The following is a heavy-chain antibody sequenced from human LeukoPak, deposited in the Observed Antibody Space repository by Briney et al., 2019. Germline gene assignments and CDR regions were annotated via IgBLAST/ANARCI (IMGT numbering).Heavy chain of an antibody. CDR3: ARDWGIVVVEYYFDY. CDR2: IWYDGSNK. V-gene: IGHV3-33*01. Sequence: GGSLRLSCAASGFTFSSYGMHWVRQAPGKGLEWVAVIWYDGSNKYHADSVKGRFTISRDNSKNTLYLQMNSLRAEDTAVYYCARDWGIVVVEYYFDYWGQGTLVTVSS. D-gene: IGHD3-22*01. J-gene: IGHJ4*02. CDR1: GFTFSSYG.